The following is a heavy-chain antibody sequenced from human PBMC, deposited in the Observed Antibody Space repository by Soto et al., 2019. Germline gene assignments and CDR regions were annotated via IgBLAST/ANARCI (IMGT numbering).Heavy chain of an antibody. CDR1: GGTFSSYA. V-gene: IGHV1-69*12. CDR2: IIPIFGTA. CDR3: ARPELPGSDY. J-gene: IGHJ4*02. D-gene: IGHD1-26*01. Sequence: QVQLVQSGAEVKKPGSSVKVSCKASGGTFSSYAISWVRQAPGQGLEWMGGIIPIFGTANYAQKFQGRVTITADECTSAAYMELCILRSEDMGVYYCARPELPGSDYWGQGTLVTVSS.